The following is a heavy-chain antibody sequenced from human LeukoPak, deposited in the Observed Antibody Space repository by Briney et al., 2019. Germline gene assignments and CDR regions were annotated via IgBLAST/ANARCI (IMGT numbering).Heavy chain of an antibody. Sequence: GGSLRLSCAASGFTFSSYGTHWVRQAPGKGLEWVAFIRYDGSNKYYADSVKGRFTISRDNSKNTLYLQMNSLRAEDTAVYYCAKDPPRQLAPDYFDYWGQGTLVTVSS. CDR3: AKDPPRQLAPDYFDY. CDR1: GFTFSSYG. CDR2: IRYDGSNK. D-gene: IGHD6-6*01. V-gene: IGHV3-30*02. J-gene: IGHJ4*02.